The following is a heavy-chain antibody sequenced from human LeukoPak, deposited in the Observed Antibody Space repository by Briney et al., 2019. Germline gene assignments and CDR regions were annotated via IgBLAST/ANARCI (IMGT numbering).Heavy chain of an antibody. D-gene: IGHD3-22*01. CDR3: ARENDSSGYYQYNWFDP. J-gene: IGHJ5*02. CDR2: MNPNSGNT. CDR1: GYTFTSYD. Sequence: GASVKVSCKASGYTFTSYDINWVRQATGQGLEWMGWMNPNSGNTGYAQKFQGRVTITRNTSISTAYMELSSLRSEDTAVYYCARENDSSGYYQYNWFDPWGQGTLVTVSS. V-gene: IGHV1-8*03.